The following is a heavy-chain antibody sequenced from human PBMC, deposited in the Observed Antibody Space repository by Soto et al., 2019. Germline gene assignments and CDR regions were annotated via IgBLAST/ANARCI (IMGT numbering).Heavy chain of an antibody. V-gene: IGHV3-74*01. D-gene: IGHD3-22*01. Sequence: PGGSLRLSCAASGFTFSDHWMHWVRQAPGEGLVWVSRINTDGSTTSYADSVKGRFTISRDNAKNSLYLQMNSLRAEDTAVYYCAREYYYDSRGLNWFDPWGQGTLVTVSS. CDR1: GFTFSDHW. CDR3: AREYYYDSRGLNWFDP. J-gene: IGHJ5*02. CDR2: INTDGSTT.